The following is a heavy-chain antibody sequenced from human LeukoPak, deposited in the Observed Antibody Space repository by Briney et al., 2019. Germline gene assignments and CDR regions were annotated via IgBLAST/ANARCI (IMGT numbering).Heavy chain of an antibody. V-gene: IGHV3-23*01. D-gene: IGHD2-15*01. CDR1: GFTFSSYA. J-gene: IGHJ4*02. CDR3: ARAGYCSGGSCYGSDY. Sequence: PGGSLRLSCAASGFTFSSYAMSWVRQAPGEGLEWVLTVSGSSDTTYYSDSVKGRFTISRDNSKDTLYLQMDSLRAEDTAVYYCARAGYCSGGSCYGSDYWGQGTLVSVSS. CDR2: VSGSSDTT.